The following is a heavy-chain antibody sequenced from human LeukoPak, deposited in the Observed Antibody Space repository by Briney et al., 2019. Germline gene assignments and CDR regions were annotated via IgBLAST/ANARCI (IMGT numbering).Heavy chain of an antibody. V-gene: IGHV4-34*01. CDR3: SGAPTRINYYGTGSNPLYYHDYYGMDV. D-gene: IGHD3-10*01. Sequence: SETLSLTCAVYGGSFSGYYWSWIRQPPGKGLECIGEINHSGSTNYNPSLTSRVTISVDTSKNQFFLRPSYVTAADTAVYFFSGAPTRINYYGTGSNPLYYHDYYGMDVWGEGTTVSVSS. CDR1: GGSFSGYY. J-gene: IGHJ6*04. CDR2: INHSGST.